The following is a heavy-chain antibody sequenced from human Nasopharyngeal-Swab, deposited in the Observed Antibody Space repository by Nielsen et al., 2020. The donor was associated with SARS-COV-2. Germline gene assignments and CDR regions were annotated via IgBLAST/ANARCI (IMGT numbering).Heavy chain of an antibody. CDR2: IYSGGST. CDR1: GFTVSSNY. Sequence: GGSLRLSCAASGFTVSSNYMSWVRQAPGKGLEWVSVIYSGGSTYYADSMKGRFTISRDNSKNTLYLQMNSLRAEDTAVYYCAGATNKYYYYYYMDVWGKGTTVTVSS. D-gene: IGHD5-12*01. V-gene: IGHV3-53*01. CDR3: AGATNKYYYYYYMDV. J-gene: IGHJ6*03.